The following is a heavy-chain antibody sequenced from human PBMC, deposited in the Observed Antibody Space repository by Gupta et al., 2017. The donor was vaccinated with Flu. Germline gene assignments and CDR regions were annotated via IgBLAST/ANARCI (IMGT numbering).Heavy chain of an antibody. CDR2: INHSGST. Sequence: QPPGKGLEWIGEINHSGSTNYNPSLKSRVTISVDTSKKEFSLKLRSVTAAETAMYYCAIVVVESTTTGDAFDIWGQGTMVTVSS. D-gene: IGHD2-21*01. V-gene: IGHV4-34*01. CDR3: AIVVVESTTTGDAFDI. J-gene: IGHJ3*02.